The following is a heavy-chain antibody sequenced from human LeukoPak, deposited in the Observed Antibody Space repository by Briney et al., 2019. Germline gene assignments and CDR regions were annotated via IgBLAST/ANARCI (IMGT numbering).Heavy chain of an antibody. CDR2: ISYDGSNK. J-gene: IGHJ4*02. Sequence: GGSLRLSCAASGFTFSSYGMHWVRQAPGKGLEWVAVISYDGSNKYYADSVKGRFTISRDNSKNTLYLQMNSLRAEDTAVYYCATYRQVLLPFESWGQGTLVTVSS. CDR3: ATYRQVLLPFES. V-gene: IGHV3-30*03. D-gene: IGHD2-8*02. CDR1: GFTFSSYG.